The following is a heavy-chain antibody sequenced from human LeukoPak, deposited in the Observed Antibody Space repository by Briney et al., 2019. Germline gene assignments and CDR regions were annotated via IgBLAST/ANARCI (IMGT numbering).Heavy chain of an antibody. Sequence: SVKVSCKASGGTFSSYAISWVRQAPGQGLEWMGRIIPILGIANYAQKFQGRVTITADKSTSTAYMELSSLRSEDTAVYYCARMPSPRPPDGAAGDYWGQGTLVTVSS. J-gene: IGHJ4*02. CDR2: IIPILGIA. CDR3: ARMPSPRPPDGAAGDY. V-gene: IGHV1-69*04. CDR1: GGTFSSYA. D-gene: IGHD6-13*01.